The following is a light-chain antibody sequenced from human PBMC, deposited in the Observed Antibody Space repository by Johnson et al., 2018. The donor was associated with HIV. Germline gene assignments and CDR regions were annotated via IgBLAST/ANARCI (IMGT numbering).Light chain of an antibody. CDR3: GTWDSSLTIGGG. Sequence: QSVLTQPPSVSATPGQKVSISCSGSSSYIGNNYVSSYQQLPGTAPKFLIYDNNKRPSGIPDRFSGSKSGTSATLGITGLQTVDEADYYCGTWDSSLTIGGGFGTGTKVTVL. J-gene: IGLJ1*01. CDR2: DNN. CDR1: SSYIGNNY. V-gene: IGLV1-51*01.